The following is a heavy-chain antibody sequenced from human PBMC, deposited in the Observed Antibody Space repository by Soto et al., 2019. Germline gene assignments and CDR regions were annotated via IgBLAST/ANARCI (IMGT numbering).Heavy chain of an antibody. CDR2: IYYSGST. CDR3: ARGSYYYDSSSYYYYGMDV. D-gene: IGHD3-22*01. CDR1: GGSISSYY. Sequence: SETLSLTCTVSGGSISSYYWSWIRQPPGKGLEWIGYIYYSGSTNYNPSLKSRVTISVDTSKSQFSLKLSSVTAADTAVYYCARGSYYYDSSSYYYYGMDVWGQGTTVTVSS. J-gene: IGHJ6*02. V-gene: IGHV4-59*12.